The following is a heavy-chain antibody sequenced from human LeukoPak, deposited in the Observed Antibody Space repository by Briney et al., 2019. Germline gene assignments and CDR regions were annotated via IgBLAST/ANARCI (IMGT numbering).Heavy chain of an antibody. CDR2: ISSSGSTI. J-gene: IGHJ4*02. CDR3: AREGTAMDSQYFDY. V-gene: IGHV3-11*01. CDR1: GFTFSDYY. D-gene: IGHD5-18*01. Sequence: PGGSLRLSCAASGFTFSDYYMSWLRQAPGKGLEWVSYISSSGSTIYYADSVKGRFTISRDNAKNSLYLQMNSLRAEDTAVYYCAREGTAMDSQYFDYWGQGTLVTVSS.